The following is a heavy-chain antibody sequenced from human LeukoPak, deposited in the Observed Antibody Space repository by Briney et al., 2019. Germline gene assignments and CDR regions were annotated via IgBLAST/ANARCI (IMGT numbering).Heavy chain of an antibody. CDR1: GFTFSSYE. Sequence: GGSLTLSCAASGFTFSSYEMNWVRQAPGKGLEWVSYISSSGSTIYYADSVKGRFTISRDNAKNSVFLQMNSLRVEDTAVYYCARSWLAVAGPEYWGEGTLVSVSS. J-gene: IGHJ4*02. V-gene: IGHV3-48*03. CDR3: ARSWLAVAGPEY. D-gene: IGHD6-19*01. CDR2: ISSSGSTI.